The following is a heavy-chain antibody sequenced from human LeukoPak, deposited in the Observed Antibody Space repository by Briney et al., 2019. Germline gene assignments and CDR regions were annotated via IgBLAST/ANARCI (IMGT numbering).Heavy chain of an antibody. Sequence: GGSLRLSCAASGFTFSSYWMHWVRQAPGKGLVWVSRINSDGSSTSYADSVKGRFTISRDNAKNTLYLQMNRLRAEDTAFYYWGRLAGPAADFDYWGQGTLVTVSS. CDR2: INSDGSST. CDR1: GFTFSSYW. D-gene: IGHD2-2*01. J-gene: IGHJ4*02. V-gene: IGHV3-74*01. CDR3: GRLAGPAADFDY.